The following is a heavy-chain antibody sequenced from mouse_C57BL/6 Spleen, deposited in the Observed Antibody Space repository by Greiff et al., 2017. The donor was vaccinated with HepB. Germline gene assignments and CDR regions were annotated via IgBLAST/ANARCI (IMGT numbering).Heavy chain of an antibody. CDR1: GYTFTSYT. CDR3: AREGLGRGAWFAY. D-gene: IGHD4-1*01. Sequence: QVHVKQSGAELARPGASVKMSCKASGYTFTSYTMHWVKQRPGQGLEWIGYINPSSGYTKYNQKFKDKATLTADKSSSTAYMQLSSLTSEDSAVYYCAREGLGRGAWFAYWGQGTLVTVSA. J-gene: IGHJ3*01. V-gene: IGHV1-4*01. CDR2: INPSSGYT.